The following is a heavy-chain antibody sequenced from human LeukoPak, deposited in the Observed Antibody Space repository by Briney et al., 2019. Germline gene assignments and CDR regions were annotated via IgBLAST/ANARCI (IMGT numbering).Heavy chain of an antibody. D-gene: IGHD6-19*01. J-gene: IGHJ4*02. CDR2: ISSSSSYI. Sequence: PGGSLRLSCAASGFTFSSYSMNWVRQAPGKGLEWVSSISSSSSYIYYADSVKGRFTISRDNSRNTLYLQMNSLRAEDTAVYYCARENIAVAGYYYFDYWGQGTLVTVSS. CDR1: GFTFSSYS. CDR3: ARENIAVAGYYYFDY. V-gene: IGHV3-21*04.